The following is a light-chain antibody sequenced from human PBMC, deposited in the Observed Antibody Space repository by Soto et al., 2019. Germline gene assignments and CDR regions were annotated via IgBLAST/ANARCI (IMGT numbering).Light chain of an antibody. Sequence: QSVLTQPASVSGSPGQSITISCTGTGSDVGGYDYVSWYQHHPGKAPKVMIYEVTNRPSGVSNRFSGSKSGNTASLTISGLLAEEEAAYYCSSYTSRSTYVFGTGTKVTV. J-gene: IGLJ1*01. V-gene: IGLV2-14*01. CDR2: EVT. CDR3: SSYTSRSTYV. CDR1: GSDVGGYDY.